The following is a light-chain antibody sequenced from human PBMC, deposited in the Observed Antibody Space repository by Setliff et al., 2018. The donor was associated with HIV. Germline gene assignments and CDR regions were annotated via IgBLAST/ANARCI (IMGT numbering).Light chain of an antibody. CDR2: EVS. J-gene: IGLJ1*01. CDR1: SSDVGGSNY. V-gene: IGLV2-14*01. CDR3: SSYAGSNNYV. Sequence: QSALPQPASVSGSPGQSITISCTGTSSDVGGSNYVSWYQQHPGKAPKLMIYEVSNRPSWVSNRFSGSKSGNTASLTVSGLQAEDEADYYCSSYAGSNNYVFGSGTKVTVL.